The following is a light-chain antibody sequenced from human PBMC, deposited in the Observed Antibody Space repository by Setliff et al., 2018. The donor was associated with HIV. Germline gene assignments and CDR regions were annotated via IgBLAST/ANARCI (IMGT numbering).Light chain of an antibody. CDR2: SNN. CDR1: SSNVGAGYD. J-gene: IGLJ1*01. Sequence: QSALTQPPSVSGAPGQRVSISCTGNSSNVGAGYDVHWYQQLPGTAPKLLIYSNNNRPSGVSDRFSGSKSGTSASLDITGLQAEDEADYYCSSYTSSTTRVFGTGTKVTVL. V-gene: IGLV1-40*01. CDR3: SSYTSSTTRV.